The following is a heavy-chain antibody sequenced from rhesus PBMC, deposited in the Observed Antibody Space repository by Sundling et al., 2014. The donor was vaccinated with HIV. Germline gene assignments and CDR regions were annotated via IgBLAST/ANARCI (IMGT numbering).Heavy chain of an antibody. J-gene: IGHJ6*01. CDR2: IGNGGDTA. D-gene: IGHD3-9*01. CDR3: AKTGRQTYEDDYGLSYTGMVGLDS. V-gene: IGHV3-178*02. Sequence: EVQLVESGGGLTKPGGSLRLSCAASGFTFSDYYMDWVRQAPGKGLEWVSRIGNGGDTAWYADSVKGRFTVSRENAKNTLYLQMNSLTTEDTAVYYCAKTGRQTYEDDYGLSYTGMVGLDSWGQGVVVTVSS. CDR1: GFTFSDYY.